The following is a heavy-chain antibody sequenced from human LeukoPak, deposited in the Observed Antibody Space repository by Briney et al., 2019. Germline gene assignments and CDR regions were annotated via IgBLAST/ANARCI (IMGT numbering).Heavy chain of an antibody. D-gene: IGHD2-21*02. CDR3: ARDGYLAYCGGDCYLGAFDI. Sequence: GGSLRLSCAAPGFTFGSYAMHWVRQAPGKGLERVAVISYEGSNKYYADSVKGRFTISRDNSKNTLYLQMNSLRAEDTAVYYCARDGYLAYCGGDCYLGAFDIWGQGTMVTASS. CDR2: ISYEGSNK. J-gene: IGHJ3*02. V-gene: IGHV3-30-3*01. CDR1: GFTFGSYA.